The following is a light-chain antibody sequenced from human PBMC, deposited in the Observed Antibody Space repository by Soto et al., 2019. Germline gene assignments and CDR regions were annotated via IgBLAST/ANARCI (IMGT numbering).Light chain of an antibody. Sequence: DIQMTQSPSSLSASVGDRFTITCRSSQSISSWLAWYQQKPGKAPKLLIYDASSLESGVPSRFSGSGSGTEFTLTISSLQPDDFATYYCQQYYGYPRTFGQGTKVDIK. CDR1: QSISSW. CDR2: DAS. CDR3: QQYYGYPRT. J-gene: IGKJ1*01. V-gene: IGKV1-5*01.